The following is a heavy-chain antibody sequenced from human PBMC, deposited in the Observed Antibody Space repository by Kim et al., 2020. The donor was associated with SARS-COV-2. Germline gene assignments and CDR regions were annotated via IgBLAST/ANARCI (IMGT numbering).Heavy chain of an antibody. CDR3: ARRPRILRKVPNPPAGNYFDY. CDR1: GGSFSGYY. Sequence: SETLSLTCAVYGGSFSGYYWSWIRQPPGKGLEWIGEINHSGSTNYNPSLKSRVTISVDTSKNQFSLKLSSVTAADTAVYYCARRPRILRKVPNPPAGNYFDYWGQGTLVTVSS. D-gene: IGHD3-10*01. CDR2: INHSGST. V-gene: IGHV4-34*01. J-gene: IGHJ4*02.